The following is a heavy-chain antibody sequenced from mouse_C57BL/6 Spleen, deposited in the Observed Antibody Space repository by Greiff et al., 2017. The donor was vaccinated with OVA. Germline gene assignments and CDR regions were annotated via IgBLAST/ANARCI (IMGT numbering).Heavy chain of an antibody. Sequence: EVKLVESGEGLVKPGGSLKLSCAASGFTFSSYGMSWVRQTPDKRLEWVATLSSGGSYTYYPDSVKGRFTISRDNAKNTRYLQMSSLKSEDTAMYYCARMAPTLKEGYFGYWGQGTTLTVSS. J-gene: IGHJ2*01. CDR1: GFTFSSYG. D-gene: IGHD1-3*01. CDR3: ARMAPTLKEGYFGY. V-gene: IGHV5-6*03. CDR2: LSSGGSYT.